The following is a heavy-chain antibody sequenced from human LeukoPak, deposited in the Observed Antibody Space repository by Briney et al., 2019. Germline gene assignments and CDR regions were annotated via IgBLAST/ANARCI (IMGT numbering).Heavy chain of an antibody. J-gene: IGHJ4*02. Sequence: PPGGSLRLSCAASGFTFSSYDMHWVRQATGKGLEWVSAIGTAGDTYYPGSVKGRFTISRENAKNSLYLQMNSLRAEDTAVYYCAKGVVVVAAPLDYWGQGTLVTVSS. D-gene: IGHD2-15*01. CDR1: GFTFSSYD. V-gene: IGHV3-13*01. CDR2: IGTAGDT. CDR3: AKGVVVVAAPLDY.